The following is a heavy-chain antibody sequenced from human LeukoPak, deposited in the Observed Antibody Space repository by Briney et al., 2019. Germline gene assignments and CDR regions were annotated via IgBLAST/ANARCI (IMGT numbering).Heavy chain of an antibody. CDR2: ISAYNGNT. D-gene: IGHD6-13*01. CDR3: ARAGRTGYSSDY. V-gene: IGHV1-18*01. Sequence: ASVKVSCKASGYTFTSYGISWVRQAPGQGLEWMGWISAYNGNTNYPQKPQGRVTMTTDTSTSTAYMELRSLRSDDTAVYYCARAGRTGYSSDYWGQGTLVTVSS. CDR1: GYTFTSYG. J-gene: IGHJ4*02.